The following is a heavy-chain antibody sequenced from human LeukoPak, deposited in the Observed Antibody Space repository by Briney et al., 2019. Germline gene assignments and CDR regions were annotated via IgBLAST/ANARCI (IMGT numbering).Heavy chain of an antibody. V-gene: IGHV3-23*01. CDR2: ISGDGGRT. CDR1: GFTFSNYA. J-gene: IGHJ4*02. CDR3: AKDIEALSSSWYYFDY. Sequence: PGGSLRLSCAASGFTFSNYALSWVRQAPGKGLEWVSAISGDGGRTYYADPVKGRFTISRDNSKRTLYLQMDSLRADDTAVYYCAKDIEALSSSWYYFDYWGQGTLVTVSS. D-gene: IGHD6-13*01.